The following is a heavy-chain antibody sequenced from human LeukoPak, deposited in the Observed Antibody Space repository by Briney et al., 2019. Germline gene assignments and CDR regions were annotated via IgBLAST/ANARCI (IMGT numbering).Heavy chain of an antibody. CDR2: INPNSGGT. D-gene: IGHD1-26*01. CDR1: GYTFTGYY. J-gene: IGHJ3*02. V-gene: IGHV1-2*02. CDR3: ARELPYSGSYNGAFDI. Sequence: ASVKVSCKASGYTFTGYYMHWARQAPGQGLEWMGWINPNSGGTNYAQKFQGRVTMTRDTSISTAYMELSRLRSDDTAVYYCARELPYSGSYNGAFDIWGQGTMVTVSS.